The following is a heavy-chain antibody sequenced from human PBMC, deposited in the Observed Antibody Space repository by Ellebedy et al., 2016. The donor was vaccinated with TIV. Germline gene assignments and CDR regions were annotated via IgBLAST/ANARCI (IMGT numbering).Heavy chain of an antibody. J-gene: IGHJ5*02. D-gene: IGHD1-26*01. CDR1: GGSVSSGSYY. Sequence: MPGGFLRLSCTVSGGSVSSGSYYWSWIRQPPGKGLEWIGYIYYSGSTNYNPSLKSRVTISVDTSKNQFSLKLSSVTAADTAVYYCARGVGATGGRWFDPWGQGTLVTVSS. CDR2: IYYSGST. CDR3: ARGVGATGGRWFDP. V-gene: IGHV4-61*01.